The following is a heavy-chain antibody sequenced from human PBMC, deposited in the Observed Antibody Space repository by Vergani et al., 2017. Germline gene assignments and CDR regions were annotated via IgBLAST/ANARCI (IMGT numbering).Heavy chain of an antibody. CDR2: VSFRGDT. Sequence: QVKLQESGPGLVKPSETLSLTCTVSGASVNSYYWSWIRQPPGKGLEWMGYVSFRGDTLYDPSVKGRMTISGNTSSNQFSLYLTSVTAADTAVYYCARSRIYYGAGSPDYWGQGTLVTVSS. V-gene: IGHV4-59*02. D-gene: IGHD3-10*01. J-gene: IGHJ4*02. CDR3: ARSRIYYGAGSPDY. CDR1: GASVNSYY.